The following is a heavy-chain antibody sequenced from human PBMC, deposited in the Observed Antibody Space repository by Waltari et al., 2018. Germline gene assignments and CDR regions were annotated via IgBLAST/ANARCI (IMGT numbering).Heavy chain of an antibody. Sequence: EVQLVESGGGLVQPGRSLRLSCAASGFTFDDYAMHWVRQAPGKGLEWVSGISWNSYSIGYGDSVKGRFTISRDNAKNSLYLQMNSLRAEDTALYYCAKGRYFYDSSGQASSFDYWGQGTLVTVSS. CDR2: ISWNSYSI. CDR3: AKGRYFYDSSGQASSFDY. V-gene: IGHV3-9*01. D-gene: IGHD3-22*01. CDR1: GFTFDDYA. J-gene: IGHJ4*02.